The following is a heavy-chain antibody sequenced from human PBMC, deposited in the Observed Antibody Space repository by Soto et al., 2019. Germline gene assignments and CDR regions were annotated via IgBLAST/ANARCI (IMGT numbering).Heavy chain of an antibody. V-gene: IGHV1-18*01. D-gene: IGHD3-16*02. Sequence: ASVKVSCKASGYTFTSYGISWVRQAPGQGLEWMGWISAYNGNTNYAQKLQGRVTMTTDTSTSTAYMELRSLRSDDTAVYYCARGIMITFGGVIVIEYNWFDPWGQGTLVTVSS. J-gene: IGHJ5*02. CDR1: GYTFTSYG. CDR3: ARGIMITFGGVIVIEYNWFDP. CDR2: ISAYNGNT.